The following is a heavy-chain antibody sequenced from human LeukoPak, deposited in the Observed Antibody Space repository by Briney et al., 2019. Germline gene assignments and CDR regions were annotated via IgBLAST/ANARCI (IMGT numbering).Heavy chain of an antibody. CDR3: ASGIAAAGNWFDP. CDR1: GGSISSSSYY. Sequence: SETLSLTCTVSGGSISSSSYYWGWIRQPPGKGLEWIGSIYYSGSTYYNPSLKSRVTISVDTSKNQFSLKLSSVTAADTAVYYCASGIAAAGNWFDPWGQGTLVTASS. V-gene: IGHV4-39*01. J-gene: IGHJ5*02. CDR2: IYYSGST. D-gene: IGHD6-13*01.